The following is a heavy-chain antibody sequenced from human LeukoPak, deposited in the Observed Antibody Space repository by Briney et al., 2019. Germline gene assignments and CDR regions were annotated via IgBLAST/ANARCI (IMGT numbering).Heavy chain of an antibody. CDR1: GFTFSNHR. J-gene: IGHJ4*02. V-gene: IGHV3-74*01. Sequence: GGSLRLSCGATGFTFSNHRMHWVRQAPGEAPAWVARITSDGGSAVYADSVRGRFTVSRDNAKSTLFLQMDSLRAEDTAVYYCVRLTFFEGSGFYPDHWGQGTLVTVSS. D-gene: IGHD3-3*01. CDR3: VRLTFFEGSGFYPDH. CDR2: ITSDGGSA.